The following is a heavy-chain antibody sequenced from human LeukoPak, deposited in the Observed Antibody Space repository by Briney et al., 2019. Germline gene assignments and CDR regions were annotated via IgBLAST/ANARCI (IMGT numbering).Heavy chain of an antibody. CDR2: INHSGST. CDR1: GGSFSGYY. V-gene: IGHV4-34*01. Sequence: SETLSLTCAVYGGSFSGYYWSWIRQPPGKGLEWIGEINHSGSTNYNPSLKSRVTISVDTSKNQFSLKLSSVTAADTAVYYCAREPNSGSYSVDFDYWGQGTLVTVSS. J-gene: IGHJ4*02. D-gene: IGHD1-26*01. CDR3: AREPNSGSYSVDFDY.